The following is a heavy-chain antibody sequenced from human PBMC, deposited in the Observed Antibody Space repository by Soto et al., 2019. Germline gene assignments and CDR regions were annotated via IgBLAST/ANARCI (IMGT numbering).Heavy chain of an antibody. CDR1: GGTFSSYT. D-gene: IGHD5-18*01. Sequence: QVQLVHSGAEVKKPGSSVKVSCKASGGTFSSYTISWVRQAPGQGLEWMGRIIPILGIANYAQKFQGRVTITADKSTSTAYMELSSLRSEDTAVYYCARAENTAMVYRRYGMDVWGQGTTVTVSS. CDR3: ARAENTAMVYRRYGMDV. J-gene: IGHJ6*02. CDR2: IIPILGIA. V-gene: IGHV1-69*02.